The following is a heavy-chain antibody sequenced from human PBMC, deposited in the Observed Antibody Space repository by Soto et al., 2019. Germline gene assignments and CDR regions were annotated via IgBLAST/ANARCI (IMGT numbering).Heavy chain of an antibody. J-gene: IGHJ4*02. Sequence: SETLSLTCAVSGGSISTSNWWSWVRQPPGKGLEWIGEIYYSGNTNYNPSLKSRVSMSVDKSKNQFSLKLSSVTAADTAVYYCARESRSWYGSIWDYWGQGTLVTVSS. CDR1: GGSISTSNW. D-gene: IGHD6-13*01. CDR2: IYYSGNT. V-gene: IGHV4-4*02. CDR3: ARESRSWYGSIWDY.